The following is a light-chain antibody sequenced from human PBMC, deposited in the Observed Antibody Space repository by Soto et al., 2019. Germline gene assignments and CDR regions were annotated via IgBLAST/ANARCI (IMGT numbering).Light chain of an antibody. CDR1: QSISTW. V-gene: IGKV1-5*03. CDR2: KAS. Sequence: TKSPATLSVYIGDRVTITCRASQSISTWLAWYQQRPGKAPKLLIYKASSLESGIPSRFSGSGSGTEFILITISMLEAEDVTIYYCQLYGCLPITFGQGTKVDIK. J-gene: IGKJ1*01. CDR3: QLYGCLPIT.